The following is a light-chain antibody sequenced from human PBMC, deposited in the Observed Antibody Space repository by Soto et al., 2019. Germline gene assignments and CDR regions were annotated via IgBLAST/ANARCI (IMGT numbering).Light chain of an antibody. CDR2: EVS. CDR1: SSDVGNFNL. CDR3: CSYAGNKIHYV. V-gene: IGLV2-23*02. J-gene: IGLJ1*01. Sequence: QSVLTQPASVSGSPGQSITIACAGTSSDVGNFNLVSWYQHHPGKAPKLMIFEVSKRPSGVSNRYSGSKSGNTASLTISGLQAEDEADYYCCSYAGNKIHYVFGTGTKVTVL.